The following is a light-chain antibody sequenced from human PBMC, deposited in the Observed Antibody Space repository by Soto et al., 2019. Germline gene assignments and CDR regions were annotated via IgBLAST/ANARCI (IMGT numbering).Light chain of an antibody. CDR2: EVS. CDR1: SSDVGGYNY. J-gene: IGLJ1*01. Sequence: QSALTQPASVSGSPGQSITISCTGTSSDVGGYNYVSWYQQHPGKAPKLMIYEVSNRPSGVSNRFSGSKSGNTASLTISGLQAEDEADYCSSYTSSSTLVVFGTGTKVTVL. CDR3: SSYTSSSTLVV. V-gene: IGLV2-14*01.